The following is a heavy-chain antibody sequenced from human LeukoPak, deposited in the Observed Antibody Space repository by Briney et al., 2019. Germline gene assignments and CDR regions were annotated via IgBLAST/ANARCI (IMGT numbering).Heavy chain of an antibody. CDR2: ISGSGGST. J-gene: IGHJ4*02. CDR3: AKDRSMVGSGSYFDY. CDR1: GFTFSSYA. Sequence: GGSLRLSCAASGFTFSSYAMSWVRQAPGKGLEWVSAISGSGGSTYYADSVRGRFTISRDNSKNTLYLQVNSLRAEDTAVYYCAKDRSMVGSGSYFDYWGQGTLVTVSS. V-gene: IGHV3-23*01. D-gene: IGHD1-26*01.